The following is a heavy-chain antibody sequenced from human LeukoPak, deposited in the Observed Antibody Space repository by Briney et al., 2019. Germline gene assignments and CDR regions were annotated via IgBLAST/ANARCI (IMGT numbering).Heavy chain of an antibody. CDR2: IYYSGST. CDR1: GGSISSSSYY. CDR3: ARRTGWYYFDY. V-gene: IGHV4-39*01. Sequence: PSETLSLTCTVSGGSISSSSYYWGWIRQPPGKGLEYIRSIYYSGSTYYNPSLKSRVTISVDTSKNEFSLKLSSVTAADTAVYYCARRTGWYYFDYWGQGTLVTVSS. D-gene: IGHD6-19*01. J-gene: IGHJ4*02.